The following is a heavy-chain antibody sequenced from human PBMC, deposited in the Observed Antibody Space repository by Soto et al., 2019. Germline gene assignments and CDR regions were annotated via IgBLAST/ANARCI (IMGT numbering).Heavy chain of an antibody. CDR2: IYPGDSDT. CDR1: GYSVTSYW. Sequence: GASLKISCKGPGYSVTSYWIGWVRQMPGKGLEWMGIIYPGDSDTRYSPSFQGQVTISADKSISTAYLQWSSLKASDTAMYNCARFYCGGGSRYYRSVLDVWGKGTTVPGS. V-gene: IGHV5-51*01. J-gene: IGHJ6*03. D-gene: IGHD2-15*01. CDR3: ARFYCGGGSRYYRSVLDV.